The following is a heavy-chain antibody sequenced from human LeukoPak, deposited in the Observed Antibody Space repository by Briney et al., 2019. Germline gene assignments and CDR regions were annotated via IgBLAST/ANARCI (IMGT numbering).Heavy chain of an antibody. CDR2: IIPIFGTA. Sequence: ASVKASCKASGGTFSSYAISWVRQAPGQGLEWMGGIIPIFGTANYAQKFQGRVTITADKSTSTAYMELSSLRSEDTAVYYCARDYYDSSGYYGDDYWGQGTLVTVSS. J-gene: IGHJ4*02. V-gene: IGHV1-69*06. CDR3: ARDYYDSSGYYGDDY. D-gene: IGHD3-22*01. CDR1: GGTFSSYA.